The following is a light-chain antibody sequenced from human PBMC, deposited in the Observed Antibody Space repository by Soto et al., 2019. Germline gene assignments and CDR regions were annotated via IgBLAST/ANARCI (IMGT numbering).Light chain of an antibody. CDR3: QQSYSTPLT. CDR2: AAS. J-gene: IGKJ4*01. V-gene: IGKV1-39*01. Sequence: DIQMTQSPSSLSASVGDRVTITCRASQSISAYLNWYQQKPGKTPKLLIYAASSLQSGVPSRFSGSGSGTDFTVTISSLQPDDFATYYCQQSYSTPLTFGGGTKVDIK. CDR1: QSISAY.